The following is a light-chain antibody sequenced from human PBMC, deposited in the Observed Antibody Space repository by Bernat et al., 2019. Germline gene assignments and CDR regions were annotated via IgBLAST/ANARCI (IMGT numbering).Light chain of an antibody. CDR3: RSRDYTGDLLL. CDR1: SLRTSL. V-gene: IGLV3-19*01. J-gene: IGLJ3*02. Sequence: SSELAQDPDVSVALGQTVTLTCQGDSLRTSLASWYQQMPGQAPILLIFGENHRPSGTPDRFSASSSGTTASLTITGAQAGDEATYYCRSRDYTGDLLLFGGGTKLTVL. CDR2: GEN.